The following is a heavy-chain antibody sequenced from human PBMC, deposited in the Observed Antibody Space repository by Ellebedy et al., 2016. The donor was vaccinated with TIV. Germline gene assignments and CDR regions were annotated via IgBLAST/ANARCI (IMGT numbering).Heavy chain of an antibody. CDR2: IYRGGNT. V-gene: IGHV3-66*01. J-gene: IGHJ6*02. Sequence: GESLKISCAASGFSVSSNFMTWVRQAPGKGLEWVSVIYRGGNTYYADSVKGRFTMSRDNSKNTLFLQMNSLRAEDTAVYYCARVESNPVMMYYFYGMDVWGQGTTVSVPS. CDR3: ARVESNPVMMYYFYGMDV. D-gene: IGHD2/OR15-2a*01. CDR1: GFSVSSNF.